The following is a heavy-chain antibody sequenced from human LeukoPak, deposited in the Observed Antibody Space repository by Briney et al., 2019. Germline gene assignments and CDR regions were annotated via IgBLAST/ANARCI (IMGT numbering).Heavy chain of an antibody. CDR1: GFSLTTTGVG. CDR2: IYWDDDK. V-gene: IGHV2-5*02. CDR3: AHRRSGYNWNHGDFDY. Sequence: SGPTLVNPTQALALTCTFSGFSLTTTGVGVGWIPQSPGKALEWLALIYWDDDKRYHPSLKNRLTIMNDTSRNQVVLTLTNVDPVDTATYCCAHRRSGYNWNHGDFDYWGQGTLVTVSS. J-gene: IGHJ4*02. D-gene: IGHD1-14*01.